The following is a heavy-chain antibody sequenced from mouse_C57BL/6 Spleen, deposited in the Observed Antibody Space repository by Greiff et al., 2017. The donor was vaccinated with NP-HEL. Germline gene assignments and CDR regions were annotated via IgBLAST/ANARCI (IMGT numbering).Heavy chain of an antibody. CDR3: ARGTTVVAPHY. J-gene: IGHJ2*01. CDR1: GYTFTSYW. Sequence: QVQLQQPGAELVMPGASVKLSCKASGYTFTSYWMHWVKQRPGQGLEWIGEIDPSDSYTNYNQKFKGKSTLTVDKSSSTAYMQLSILTSEDSAVXYCARGTTVVAPHYWGHGTTLTFSS. D-gene: IGHD1-1*01. CDR2: IDPSDSYT. V-gene: IGHV1-69*01.